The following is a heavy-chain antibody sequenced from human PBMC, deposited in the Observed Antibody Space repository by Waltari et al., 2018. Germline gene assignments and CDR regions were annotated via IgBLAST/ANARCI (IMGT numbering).Heavy chain of an antibody. Sequence: QLVQSGGALVQPGGSRRLYWLPSGFMLTNHWMPWARQAPGKGLQWVAKIHPEGVVANYVDSVKGRFTVSRDNAKNSLYLQMTSLTTDDTAVYFCARDNNFYADDLWGQGAQVTVSS. CDR3: ARDNNFYADDL. D-gene: IGHD1-20*01. CDR1: GFMLTNHW. CDR2: IHPEGVVA. J-gene: IGHJ5*02. V-gene: IGHV3-7*01.